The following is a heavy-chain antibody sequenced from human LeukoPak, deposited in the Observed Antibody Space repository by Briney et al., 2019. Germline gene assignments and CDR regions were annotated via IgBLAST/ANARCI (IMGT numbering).Heavy chain of an antibody. V-gene: IGHV2-5*01. CDR1: GFSLSTGGVG. D-gene: IGHD3-16*02. CDR3: ARVYDYVWGSYRSPFAY. CDR2: IYWNDDK. J-gene: IGHJ4*02. Sequence: SGPTLVKPTQTLTLTCTFSGFSLSTGGVGVGWIRQPPGKALEWLALIYWNDDKRYSPSLKSRLTITKDTSKNQVVLTMTNMAPVDTATYYSARVYDYVWGSYRSPFAYWGQGTLVTVSS.